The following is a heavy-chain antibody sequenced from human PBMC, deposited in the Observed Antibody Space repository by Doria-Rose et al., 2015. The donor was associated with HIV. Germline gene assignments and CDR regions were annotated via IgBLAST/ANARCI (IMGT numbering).Heavy chain of an antibody. V-gene: IGHV4-34*01. J-gene: IGHJ3*02. CDR1: GGSFSDYY. Sequence: QVQLQQWDAGLLRPSETLSLTCAVYGGSFSDYYWTWIRQPPGQGLEGIGETNHSGTTNYNPSLKSRLTISADTSKNQFSLKLTSLTAADTAVYYCARRRGYSTSWGGTFDIWGQGTMVTVSS. CDR3: ARRRGYSTSWGGTFDI. CDR2: TNHSGTT. D-gene: IGHD6-6*01.